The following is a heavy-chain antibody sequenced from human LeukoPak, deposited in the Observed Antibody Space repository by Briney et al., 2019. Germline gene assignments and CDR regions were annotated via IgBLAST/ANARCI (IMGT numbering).Heavy chain of an antibody. CDR1: GGTFSSYA. CDR3: ARKEGSGSYYVHYYYGMDV. V-gene: IGHV1-69*13. CDR2: IIPIFGTA. D-gene: IGHD1-26*01. J-gene: IGHJ6*02. Sequence: GASVKVPCKASGGTFSSYAISWVRQAPGQGLEWMGGIIPIFGTANYAQKFQGRVTITADESTSTAYMELSSLRSEDTAVYYCARKEGSGSYYVHYYYGMDVWGQGTTVTVSS.